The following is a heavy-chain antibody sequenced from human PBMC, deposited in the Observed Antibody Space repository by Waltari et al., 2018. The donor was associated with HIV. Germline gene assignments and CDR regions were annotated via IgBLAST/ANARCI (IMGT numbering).Heavy chain of an antibody. CDR1: GLNFRTYW. V-gene: IGHV3-74*01. CDR3: TSLTTRGDFYDI. J-gene: IGHJ4*02. D-gene: IGHD5-18*01. CDR2: IKCSDRDT. Sequence: EVQLVESGGRLVHPGESLRLSCGALGLNFRTYWMQWVRQAPGKGLEGVSLIKCSDRDTFYADSVKGRFTISRDNARNTAYLQMTNLRVEDTAVYYCTSLTTRGDFYDIWGQGTLVTVSS.